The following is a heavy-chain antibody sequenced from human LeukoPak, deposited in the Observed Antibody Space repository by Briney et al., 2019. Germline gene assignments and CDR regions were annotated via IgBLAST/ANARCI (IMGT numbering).Heavy chain of an antibody. CDR3: ARGVYHDSSGYRYYYDS. CDR2: INHSGDT. CDR1: GGSFSDYY. Sequence: SETLSLTCAVFGGSFSDYYWGWIRQPPGKGLEWIGEINHSGDTHYKPSLKSRLTISVDTSKQQFSLKLTTVTAADTAVYCCARGVYHDSSGYRYYYDSRGQGSLVTLSS. J-gene: IGHJ4*02. V-gene: IGHV4-34*01. D-gene: IGHD3-22*01.